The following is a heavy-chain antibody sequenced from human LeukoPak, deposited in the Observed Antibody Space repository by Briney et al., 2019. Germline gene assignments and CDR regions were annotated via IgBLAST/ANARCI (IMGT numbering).Heavy chain of an antibody. V-gene: IGHV4-4*09. CDR3: ARVLNPGPYFDWLSDAFDI. D-gene: IGHD3-9*01. CDR2: IHTSGES. J-gene: IGHJ3*02. CDR1: GASNSNYY. Sequence: PSETLSLTCTVSGASNSNYYWSWIRQTPEKGLEWMGHIHTSGESRYYPSLESRLTMSIDTSRNQLSLKLTSVTAADTAVYFCARVLNPGPYFDWLSDAFDIWGQGTMVTVSS.